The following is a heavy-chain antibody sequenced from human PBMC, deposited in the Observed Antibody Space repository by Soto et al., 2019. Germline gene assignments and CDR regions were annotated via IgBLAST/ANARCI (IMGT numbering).Heavy chain of an antibody. Sequence: QVQLVQSAAEVKKPGASVKVSCKASGYTFIRYGISWVRLAPGQGLEWMGWISAYNDYTIYAQKLQGRVTMTTDTSTRVVDMGLRGLKSGDTAVYYCAGGGYYDNSWGKLSHYGLDVWGQGTSVTVSS. D-gene: IGHD3-16*01. CDR3: AGGGYYDNSWGKLSHYGLDV. V-gene: IGHV1-18*01. CDR2: ISAYNDYT. CDR1: GYTFIRYG. J-gene: IGHJ6*02.